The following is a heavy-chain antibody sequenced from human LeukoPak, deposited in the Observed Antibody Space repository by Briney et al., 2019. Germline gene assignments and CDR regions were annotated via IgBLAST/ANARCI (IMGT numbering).Heavy chain of an antibody. D-gene: IGHD6-19*01. V-gene: IGHV3-66*01. CDR1: GFTVSSNY. Sequence: GGSLRLSCAASGFTVSSNYMSWVRQAPGKGLEWVSVIYSGGSTYYADSVKGRFTISRDNSKNTLYLQMNSLRAEDTAVYYCARDRASDSSGWFFDIYYGMDVWGQGTTVTVSS. J-gene: IGHJ6*02. CDR2: IYSGGST. CDR3: ARDRASDSSGWFFDIYYGMDV.